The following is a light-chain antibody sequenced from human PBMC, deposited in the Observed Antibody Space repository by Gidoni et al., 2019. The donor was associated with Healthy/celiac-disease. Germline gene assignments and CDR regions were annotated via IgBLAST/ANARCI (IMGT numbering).Light chain of an antibody. Sequence: DIQLTQSPSFLSASVGDRVTITCRASQGISSYLAWYQQKPGKAPKLLIYAASTLQSGVPSRFSGSGSGTEFTLTISSLQPEDFATYYRQQLNSYLSLTFGGGTKVEIK. CDR3: QQLNSYLSLT. CDR2: AAS. J-gene: IGKJ4*01. V-gene: IGKV1-9*01. CDR1: QGISSY.